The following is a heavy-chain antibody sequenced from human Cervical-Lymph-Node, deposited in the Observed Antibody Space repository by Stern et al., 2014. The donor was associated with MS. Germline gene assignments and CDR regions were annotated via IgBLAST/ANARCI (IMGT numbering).Heavy chain of an antibody. CDR1: GGTFGNQA. Sequence: QLVQSGAEVKQPGSSVRVSCKASGGTFGNQAISWVRHVPGQGLEWMASIMPIFGVANTAQNLQGRVTIHADNSTKLAYMELNSLRSEDTAVYYCAREGGGCGQLLFAFDVWGQGTMVTVSS. V-gene: IGHV1-69*09. D-gene: IGHD3-10*01. CDR3: AREGGGCGQLLFAFDV. CDR2: IMPIFGVA. J-gene: IGHJ3*01.